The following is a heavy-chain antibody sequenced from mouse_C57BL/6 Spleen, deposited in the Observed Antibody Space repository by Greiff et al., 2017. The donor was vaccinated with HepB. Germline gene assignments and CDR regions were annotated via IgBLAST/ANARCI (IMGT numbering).Heavy chain of an antibody. CDR2: IDPSDSYT. V-gene: IGHV1-59*01. CDR3: ARGRALPLMDY. D-gene: IGHD2-10*01. Sequence: QVQLQQPGAELVRPGPSVKLSCKASGYTFTSYWMHWVKQRPGQGLEWIGVIDPSDSYTNYNQKFKGKATLTVDTSSSTAYMQLSSLTSEDSAVYYCARGRALPLMDYWGQGTSVTVSS. J-gene: IGHJ4*01. CDR1: GYTFTSYW.